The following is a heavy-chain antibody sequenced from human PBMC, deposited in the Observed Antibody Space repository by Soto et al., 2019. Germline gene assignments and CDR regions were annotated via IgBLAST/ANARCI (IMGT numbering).Heavy chain of an antibody. D-gene: IGHD6-19*01. V-gene: IGHV1-18*01. CDR1: GYTFTSYG. CDR3: ARDRDIMWGCSSALGMGDAFDI. J-gene: IGHJ3*02. Sequence: ASVKVSCKASGYTFTSYGISWVRQAPGQGLEWMGWISAYNGNTNYAQKLQGRVTMTTDTSTSTAYMELRSLRSDDTAVYYCARDRDIMWGCSSALGMGDAFDIWGQGTMVTVSS. CDR2: ISAYNGNT.